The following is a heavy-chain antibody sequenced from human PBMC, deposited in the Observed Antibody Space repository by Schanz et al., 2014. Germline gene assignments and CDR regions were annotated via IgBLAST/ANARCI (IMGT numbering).Heavy chain of an antibody. CDR3: AKSQGSSFDS. V-gene: IGHV3-23*01. D-gene: IGHD6-13*01. CDR2: FNDGGVNK. J-gene: IGHJ4*02. Sequence: DVHLLESGGGLVQPGGSLRLSCAASGFTFSSYAVSWVRQAPGKGLEWVSSFNDGGVNKYYADSVKGRFTISSDNSKSTLYLQMSSLRAEDTAVYYCAKSQGSSFDSWGQGTLXTVSS. CDR1: GFTFSSYA.